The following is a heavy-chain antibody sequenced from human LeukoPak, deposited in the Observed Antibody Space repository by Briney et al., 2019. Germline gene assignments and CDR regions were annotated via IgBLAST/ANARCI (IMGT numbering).Heavy chain of an antibody. CDR1: GFTFSSYS. J-gene: IGHJ4*02. D-gene: IGHD1-1*01. CDR3: ARALNLLDPVTLGY. CDR2: IGISSSTI. Sequence: PGGSLRLSCAGSGFTFSSYSMNWVRQAPGKGLEWVSYIGISSSTIYYADSVKGRFTISRDNAKNSLYLQMNSLRAEDTAVYYCARALNLLDPVTLGYWGQGTLVTVSS. V-gene: IGHV3-48*01.